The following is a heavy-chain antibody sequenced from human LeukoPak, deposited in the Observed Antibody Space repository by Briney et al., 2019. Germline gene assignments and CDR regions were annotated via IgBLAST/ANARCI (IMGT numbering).Heavy chain of an antibody. J-gene: IGHJ6*03. D-gene: IGHD2-15*01. CDR3: ARSGRGYYMDV. Sequence: PGGSLRLSCAASGFTFSSYGMHWVRQAPGKGLEWVASVRYDGNDNYYADSVKGRFTISRDNAKNSLYLQMNSLRAEDTAVYYCARSGRGYYMDVWGKGTTVTVSS. CDR1: GFTFSSYG. V-gene: IGHV3-30*02. CDR2: VRYDGNDN.